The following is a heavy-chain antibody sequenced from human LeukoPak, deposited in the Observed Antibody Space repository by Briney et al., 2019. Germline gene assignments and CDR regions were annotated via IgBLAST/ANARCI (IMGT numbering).Heavy chain of an antibody. D-gene: IGHD4-23*01. J-gene: IGHJ6*02. CDR1: GFTFDGYA. Sequence: GGSLRLSCAASGFTFDGYAMHWVRQAPGKGLEWVSGISWNSGSIGYADSVKGRFTISRDNAKSSLYLQMNSLRAEDTALYYCAKDRTVGYYYYYGMDVWGQGTTVTVSS. CDR3: AKDRTVGYYYYYGMDV. V-gene: IGHV3-9*01. CDR2: ISWNSGSI.